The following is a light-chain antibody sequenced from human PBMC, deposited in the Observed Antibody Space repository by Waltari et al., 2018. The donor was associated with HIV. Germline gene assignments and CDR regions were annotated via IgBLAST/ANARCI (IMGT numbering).Light chain of an antibody. V-gene: IGLV3-1*01. CDR1: KLGDKY. CDR2: QDD. Sequence: SYDLSQPPSVSVSPGQTASITCSGDKLGDKYVSWYQQYPGQSPVLVIYQDDRRPSGIPERVSGSNSGTTATLTIGGTQTMDEADYYCQAWDSSAVVFGRGTKLTVL. J-gene: IGLJ3*02. CDR3: QAWDSSAVV.